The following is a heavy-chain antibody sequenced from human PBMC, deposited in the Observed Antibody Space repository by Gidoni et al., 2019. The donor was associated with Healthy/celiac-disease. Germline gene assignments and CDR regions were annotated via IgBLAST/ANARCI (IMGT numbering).Heavy chain of an antibody. D-gene: IGHD2-15*01. CDR2: IHYSGST. J-gene: IGHJ5*02. V-gene: IGHV4-59*01. CDR3: ARAIPQWSTRPNWFDP. CDR1: GGSISSYY. Sequence: QVQLQESGPGLVKPSETLSLTCTVSGGSISSYYWSWIRQPPGKGLEWIGYIHYSGSTNYNPSLKSRVTISVDTSKNQFSLKLSSVTAADTAVYYCARAIPQWSTRPNWFDPWGQGTLVTVSS.